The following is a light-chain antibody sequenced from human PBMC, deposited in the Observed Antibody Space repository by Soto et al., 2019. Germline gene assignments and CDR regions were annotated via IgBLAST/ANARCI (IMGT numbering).Light chain of an antibody. V-gene: IGKV3-15*01. CDR2: GAT. CDR1: QSISSG. Sequence: EIVLTQSPATLSLSPGERATLSCRASQSISSGYVAWYQQKPGQAPRLLIHGATTRATGIPARFSGSGSGTEFTLTISSLQSEDFAVYYCQQYNNWPRTFGQGTKVDIK. J-gene: IGKJ1*01. CDR3: QQYNNWPRT.